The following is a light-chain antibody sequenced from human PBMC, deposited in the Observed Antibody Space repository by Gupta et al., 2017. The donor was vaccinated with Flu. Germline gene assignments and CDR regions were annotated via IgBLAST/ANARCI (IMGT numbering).Light chain of an antibody. V-gene: IGLV1-47*01. J-gene: IGLJ3*02. CDR1: ESDIGSKH. CDR3: SEWADSMTGLWV. CDR2: RKD. Sequence: VTISCSGSESDIGSKHVHWYQKIPGMDPKLLIERKDQRPSGVPDRFSGSTSGTSAYPAISXLXSEDEAXYYWSEWADSMTGLWVFGGGTKLTVL.